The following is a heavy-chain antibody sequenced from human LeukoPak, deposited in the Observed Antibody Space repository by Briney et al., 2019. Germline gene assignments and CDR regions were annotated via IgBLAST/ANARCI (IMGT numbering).Heavy chain of an antibody. J-gene: IGHJ5*02. D-gene: IGHD3-10*01. CDR3: AKDQQYYYGSGSYYRNYGNWFDP. CDR1: GFTFSSYA. V-gene: IGHV3-23*01. Sequence: RSGGSLRLSCAASGFTFSSYAMSWVRQAPGKGLEWVSAISGSGGSTYYADSVKGRFTISRDNSKNTLYLQMNSLRAEDTAVYYCAKDQQYYYGSGSYYRNYGNWFDPWGQGTLVTVSS. CDR2: ISGSGGST.